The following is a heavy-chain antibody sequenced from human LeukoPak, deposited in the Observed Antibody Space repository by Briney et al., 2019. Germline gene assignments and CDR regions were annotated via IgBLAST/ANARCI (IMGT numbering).Heavy chain of an antibody. V-gene: IGHV4-31*03. CDR3: ARNLPDSRGYYHYYYGMDV. Sequence: PSQTLSLTCTVSGGSISSGGYYWSCIRQHPGKGLECIGYIYYSGSTYYNPSLKSRVTISVDTSKNQFSLKLSSVTAADTAVYYCARNLPDSRGYYHYYYGMDVWGQGTTVTVSS. CDR2: IYYSGST. J-gene: IGHJ6*02. D-gene: IGHD3-22*01. CDR1: GGSISSGGYY.